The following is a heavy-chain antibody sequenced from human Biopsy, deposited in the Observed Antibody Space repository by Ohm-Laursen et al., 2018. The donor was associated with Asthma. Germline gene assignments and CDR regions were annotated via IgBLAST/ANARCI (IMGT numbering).Heavy chain of an antibody. D-gene: IGHD4-17*01. CDR3: ARVASYGDLYFGIDV. CDR2: VFWSGTT. CDR1: GAYIGSRDHH. Sequence: SDTLSLTCSVGGAYIGSRDHHWSWFRQSPGTGLEWIGFVFWSGTTHYNRSLERRLSISIDTTRNEFSMTLRSVTAADTAVYFCARVASYGDLYFGIDVWGPGTTVSVS. V-gene: IGHV4-30-4*02. J-gene: IGHJ6*02.